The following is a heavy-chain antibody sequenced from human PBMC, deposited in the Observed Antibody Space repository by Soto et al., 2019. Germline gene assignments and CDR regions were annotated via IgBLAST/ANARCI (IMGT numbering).Heavy chain of an antibody. J-gene: IGHJ4*02. D-gene: IGHD3-16*01. V-gene: IGHV3-33*01. CDR3: ARPRGGQPGPFDD. CDR1: GFTFSNLG. Sequence: QVQLVESGGGVVQPGRSLRLSCAASGFTFSNLGMHWVRQAPGKGLEWVAVIWFDGSNQYYADSVKGRFTISRDNSKNTLYLQVNVQRAEDTAVYYCARPRGGQPGPFDDWGQGTLVTVSS. CDR2: IWFDGSNQ.